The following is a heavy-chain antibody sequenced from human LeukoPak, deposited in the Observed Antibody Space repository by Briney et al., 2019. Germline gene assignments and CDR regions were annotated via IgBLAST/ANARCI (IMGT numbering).Heavy chain of an antibody. CDR1: GGSISSYY. CDR2: IYTSGST. Sequence: SETLSLTCTVSGGSISSYYWSWIRQPAGKGLEWIGRIYTSGSTNYNPSLKSRVTMSVDTSKNQFSLKLSSVTAADTAVYYCARWWELLRGMNYYYGMDVWGQGTTVTVSS. CDR3: ARWWELLRGMNYYYGMDV. J-gene: IGHJ6*02. V-gene: IGHV4-4*07. D-gene: IGHD1-26*01.